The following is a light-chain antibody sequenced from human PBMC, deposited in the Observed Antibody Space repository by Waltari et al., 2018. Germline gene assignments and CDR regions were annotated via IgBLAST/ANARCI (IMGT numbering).Light chain of an antibody. J-gene: IGLJ2*01. Sequence: QSALTQPASVSGSPGQSVTIFCAGTSHDVGGYKSVSWYQEHPGQAPRVVISAVSARPSEVSERFSGSKSGNTASLTIAALQAEHEADYYCSSQSSNDVVLFGGGTKLTVL. V-gene: IGLV2-14*01. CDR1: SHDVGGYKS. CDR3: SSQSSNDVVL. CDR2: AVS.